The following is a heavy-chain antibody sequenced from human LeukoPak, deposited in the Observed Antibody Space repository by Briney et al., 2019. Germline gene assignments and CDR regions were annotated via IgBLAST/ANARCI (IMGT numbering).Heavy chain of an antibody. Sequence: ASVKISCTVSGYTFTDYYMHWVQQAPGQGLEWMGLVDPEDGETIYAEKFQGRVTITADTSTDTAYMELSSLRSEDTAVYYCATITMVRGVSYYFDYWGQGTLVTVSS. D-gene: IGHD3-10*01. J-gene: IGHJ4*02. CDR1: GYTFTDYY. CDR2: VDPEDGET. CDR3: ATITMVRGVSYYFDY. V-gene: IGHV1-69-2*01.